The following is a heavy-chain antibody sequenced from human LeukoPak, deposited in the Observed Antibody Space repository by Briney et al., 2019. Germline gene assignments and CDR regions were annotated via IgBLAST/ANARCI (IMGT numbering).Heavy chain of an antibody. CDR1: GDTISSSRFF. D-gene: IGHD5-12*01. V-gene: IGHV4-39*02. Sequence: SGTLSLTCAVSGDTISSSRFFWAWIRPPPGKGLEWIASLSDRGSPKSSPSFQSRASTFTDTAKNHLSLKPRSVTAADTAVYYCTRDANYRDTSGYPSPFDFWGQAMLVTVSS. CDR2: LSDRGSP. CDR3: TRDANYRDTSGYPSPFDF. J-gene: IGHJ4*02.